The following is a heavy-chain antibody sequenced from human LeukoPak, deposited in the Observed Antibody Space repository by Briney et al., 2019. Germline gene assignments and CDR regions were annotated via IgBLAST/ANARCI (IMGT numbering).Heavy chain of an antibody. CDR3: ARDLTSFGVVIRYFDY. Sequence: KSSETLSLTCVVYGGSFSGYYWSWIRQPPGKGLEWIGEINHSGSTNYNPSLKSRVTISVDTSKNQFSLKLSSVTAADTAVYYCARDLTSFGVVIRYFDYWGQGTLVTVSS. CDR2: INHSGST. J-gene: IGHJ4*02. V-gene: IGHV4-34*01. D-gene: IGHD3-3*01. CDR1: GGSFSGYY.